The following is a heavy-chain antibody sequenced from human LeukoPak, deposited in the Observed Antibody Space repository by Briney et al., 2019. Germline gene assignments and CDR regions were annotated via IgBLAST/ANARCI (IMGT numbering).Heavy chain of an antibody. Sequence: GASLRLSCAASGFAFSTYAMAWVRQPPGEGLEWVSVISGRGGATHYADSVKGRFTISRDNSKNTLFLQKNSLRVEDTAVYYCAKDSAFYYDSSGYYSDWGQGTLVTVSS. J-gene: IGHJ1*01. D-gene: IGHD3-22*01. CDR2: ISGRGGAT. CDR3: AKDSAFYYDSSGYYSD. V-gene: IGHV3-23*01. CDR1: GFAFSTYA.